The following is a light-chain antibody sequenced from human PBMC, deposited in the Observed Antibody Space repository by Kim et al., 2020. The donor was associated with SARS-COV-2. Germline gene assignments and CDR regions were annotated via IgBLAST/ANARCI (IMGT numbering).Light chain of an antibody. CDR3: CSYIGTSTYV. CDR1: SSDVGCYNY. CDR2: DVT. Sequence: GQSITISCTGTSSDVGCYNYVSWYQQHPGEVPKVMIYDVTKRPSGVSNRFSGSKSGNTASLTISGLQTEDEADYYCCSYIGTSTYVFGTGTKVTVL. V-gene: IGLV2-14*04. J-gene: IGLJ1*01.